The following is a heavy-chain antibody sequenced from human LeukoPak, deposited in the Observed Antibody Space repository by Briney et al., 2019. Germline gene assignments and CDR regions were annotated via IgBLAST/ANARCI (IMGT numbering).Heavy chain of an antibody. J-gene: IGHJ4*02. CDR2: ISTQSGNT. V-gene: IGHV1-18*01. Sequence: QXXXXGXEWMGWISTQSGNTNYAQKVQGRLTLTTDRSTNTAYMELRSLRSDDTAVYYCARGAYGDKWGQGTMVTVSS. CDR3: ARGAYGDK. D-gene: IGHD4-17*01.